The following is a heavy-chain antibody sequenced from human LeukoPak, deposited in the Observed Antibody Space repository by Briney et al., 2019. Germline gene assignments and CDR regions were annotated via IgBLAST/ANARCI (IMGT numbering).Heavy chain of an antibody. CDR1: GFTVSSNY. V-gene: IGHV3-53*01. J-gene: IGHJ4*02. D-gene: IGHD2-15*01. Sequence: QPGGSLRLSCAASGFTVSSNYMSWVRQAPGKGLVWVSVIYSGGSTYYADSVKGRFTISRDNSKNTLYLQMNSLRAEDTAVYYCARGGRYCSGGSCYLSWGQGTLVSVSS. CDR2: IYSGGST. CDR3: ARGGRYCSGGSCYLS.